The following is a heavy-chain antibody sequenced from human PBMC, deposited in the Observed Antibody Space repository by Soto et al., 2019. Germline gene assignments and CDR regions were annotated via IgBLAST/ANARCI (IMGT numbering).Heavy chain of an antibody. CDR2: ISGSSDYI. CDR1: GFTFSTYT. V-gene: IGHV3-21*01. Sequence: GGSLRLSCAVSGFTFSTYTLNWVRQAPGKGLEWVSSISGSSDYIYYADSVKGRFTFPRDKAKNSLYLQMHSLRAEDTAVYYCARDACSWGSHPTGHDYLDHWGQGTLVTVSS. J-gene: IGHJ4*02. D-gene: IGHD3-16*02. CDR3: ARDACSWGSHPTGHDYLDH.